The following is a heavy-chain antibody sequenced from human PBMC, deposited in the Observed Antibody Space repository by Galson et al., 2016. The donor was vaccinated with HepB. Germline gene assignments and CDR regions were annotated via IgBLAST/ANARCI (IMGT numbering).Heavy chain of an antibody. Sequence: SETLSLTCTVSGGSINNNSFYWGWIRQPPGKGLEWIGNVYYRGTTYYNPSLKRRVTISIDTSKNQFSLSLKSVTAADTAVYYRARVVFGSVLIGHFDPWGQGALVTVSS. CDR2: VYYRGTT. D-gene: IGHD3-10*01. V-gene: IGHV4-39*07. J-gene: IGHJ5*02. CDR1: GGSINNNSFY. CDR3: ARVVFGSVLIGHFDP.